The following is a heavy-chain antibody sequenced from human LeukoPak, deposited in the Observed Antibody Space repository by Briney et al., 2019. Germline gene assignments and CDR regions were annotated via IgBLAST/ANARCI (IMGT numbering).Heavy chain of an antibody. CDR1: GFTFSDYY. Sequence: GGSLRLSCAASGFTFSDYYMSWIRQAPGKGLEWVSYISSSGSTIYYADSVKGRFTISRDNSKNTLYLQMNSLRAEDTAVYYCAKLGLVVAAIDYWGQGTLVTVSS. J-gene: IGHJ4*02. CDR2: ISSSGSTI. CDR3: AKLGLVVAAIDY. V-gene: IGHV3-11*01. D-gene: IGHD2-15*01.